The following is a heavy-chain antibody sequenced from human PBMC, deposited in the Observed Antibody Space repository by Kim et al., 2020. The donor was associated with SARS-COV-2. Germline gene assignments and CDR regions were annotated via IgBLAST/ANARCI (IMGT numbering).Heavy chain of an antibody. D-gene: IGHD3-10*01. CDR2: ISGSGGST. V-gene: IGHV3-23*01. CDR1: GFTFSSYA. CDR3: AKGLVRGVIAGPFDY. J-gene: IGHJ4*02. Sequence: GGSLRLSCAASGFTFSSYAMSWVRQAPGKGLEWVSAISGSGGSTYYADSVKGRFTISRDNSKNTLYLQMNSLRAEDTAVYYCAKGLVRGVIAGPFDYWGQGTLVTVSS.